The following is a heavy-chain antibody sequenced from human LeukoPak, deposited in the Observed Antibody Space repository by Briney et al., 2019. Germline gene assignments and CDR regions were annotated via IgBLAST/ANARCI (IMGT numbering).Heavy chain of an antibody. J-gene: IGHJ4*02. V-gene: IGHV4-4*07. Sequence: SETLSLTCTVSGGSIHSYWSWIRQPAGKGLEWIGRIYTSGSTNYNPSLKRRVTISVDTSKNQFSLKLSSVTAADTAVYYCASTTVTTEPPALIDYWGQGTLVTVSS. D-gene: IGHD4-17*01. CDR3: ASTTVTTEPPALIDY. CDR2: IYTSGST. CDR1: GGSIHSY.